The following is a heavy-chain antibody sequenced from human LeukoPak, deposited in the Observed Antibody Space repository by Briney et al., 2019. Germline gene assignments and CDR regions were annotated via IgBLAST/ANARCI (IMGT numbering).Heavy chain of an antibody. D-gene: IGHD5-12*01. V-gene: IGHV4-61*01. CDR3: ARNSGYDNEFDY. CDR1: GGSVSSSRYY. CDR2: IYYSGST. J-gene: IGHJ4*02. Sequence: SETLSLTCTVSGGSVSSSRYYWSWIRQPPGKGLEWIGYIYYSGSTNYNPSLKSRVTISVDTSKNQFSLKLSSVTAADTAVYYCARNSGYDNEFDYWGQGTLVTVSS.